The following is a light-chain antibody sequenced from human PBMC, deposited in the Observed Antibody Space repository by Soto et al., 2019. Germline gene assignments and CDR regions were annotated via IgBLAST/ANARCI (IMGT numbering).Light chain of an antibody. CDR3: QQLHRYPPLP. J-gene: IGKJ4*01. Sequence: DIQLTQSPSFLSASVGDRVTITCRASQGISSYLAWYQQKPGKAPKLLIYAASTLQSGVPSRFSGSGSGTEFTLTISSLQPEDFESYDCQQLHRYPPLPLGAGT. V-gene: IGKV1-9*01. CDR2: AAS. CDR1: QGISSY.